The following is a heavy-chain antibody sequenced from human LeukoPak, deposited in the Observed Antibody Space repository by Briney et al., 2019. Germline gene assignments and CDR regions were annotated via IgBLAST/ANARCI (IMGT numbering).Heavy chain of an antibody. CDR3: ARPPRYCSSTSCYAGAGDDAFDI. CDR1: GFTFSSYS. V-gene: IGHV3-21*01. J-gene: IGHJ3*02. Sequence: GGSLRLSCAASGFTFSSYSMNWVRQAPGKGLEWVSSISSSSSYIYYADSAKGRFTISRDNAKDSLYLQMNSLRAEDTAVYYCARPPRYCSSTSCYAGAGDDAFDIWGQGTMVTVSS. D-gene: IGHD2-2*01. CDR2: ISSSSSYI.